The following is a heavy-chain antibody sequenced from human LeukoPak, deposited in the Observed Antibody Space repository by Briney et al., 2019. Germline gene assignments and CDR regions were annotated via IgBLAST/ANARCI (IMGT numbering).Heavy chain of an antibody. V-gene: IGHV1-69*13. J-gene: IGHJ6*02. CDR1: GGTFSSYA. CDR3: AREAVRMTTVTTSLYYYYGMDV. CDR2: IIPTFGTA. Sequence: VASVKVSCKASGGTFSSYAISWVRQAPGQGLGWMGGIIPTFGTANYAQKFQGRVTITADESTSTAYMELSSPRSEDTAVYYCAREAVRMTTVTTSLYYYYGMDVWGQGTTVTVSS. D-gene: IGHD4-17*01.